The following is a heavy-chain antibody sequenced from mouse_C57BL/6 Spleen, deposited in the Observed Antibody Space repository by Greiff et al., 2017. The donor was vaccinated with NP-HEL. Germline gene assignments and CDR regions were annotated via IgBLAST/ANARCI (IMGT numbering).Heavy chain of an antibody. Sequence: QVQLQQPGAELVRPGSSVKLSCKASGYTFTSYWMDWVKQRPGQGLEWIGNIYPSDSETHYNQKFKDKATLTVDKSSSTAYMQLSSLTSEDSAVYYCVRRSDYVDYWGQGTTLTVSS. V-gene: IGHV1-61*01. J-gene: IGHJ2*01. CDR3: VRRSDYVDY. CDR2: IYPSDSET. CDR1: GYTFTSYW.